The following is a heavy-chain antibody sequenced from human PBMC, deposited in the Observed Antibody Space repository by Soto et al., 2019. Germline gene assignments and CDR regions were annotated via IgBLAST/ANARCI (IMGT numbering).Heavy chain of an antibody. Sequence: VESKQISSKGSEYNIISYWIGWVSKKPGKGLEWMGIIYPGDSDTRYSPSFQGQVTISADKSISTAYLQWSSLKASDTAMYYCARLEPHYDAFDIWGQGTMVTVSS. J-gene: IGHJ3*02. CDR3: ARLEPHYDAFDI. D-gene: IGHD1-1*01. CDR2: IYPGDSDT. CDR1: EYNIISYW. V-gene: IGHV5-51*01.